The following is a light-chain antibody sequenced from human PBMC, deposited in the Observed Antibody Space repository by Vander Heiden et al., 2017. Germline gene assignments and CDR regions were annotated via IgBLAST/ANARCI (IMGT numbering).Light chain of an antibody. V-gene: IGLV3-25*03. J-gene: IGLJ3*02. CDR2: DAS. Sequence: SFELTQPPSVSVSPGQTARNPCPGHGLPCLCAYWYQQRPGQAPVVVIYDASVRPSGVPERFSAATSGTTATLTITGVQAEDEADYYCQSEDKASSWVFGGGTKLTVL. CDR1: GLPCLC. CDR3: QSEDKASSWV.